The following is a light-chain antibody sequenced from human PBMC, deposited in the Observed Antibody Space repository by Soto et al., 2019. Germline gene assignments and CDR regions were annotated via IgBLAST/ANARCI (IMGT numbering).Light chain of an antibody. Sequence: EIVLTQSPGTLSLSPGERVTLSCRASQSVSSSYIAWYQQTPGQAPRLLIYGASSRATGIPDRISGSGSGTDFPLTISRLEPEDFAVYYWQQYDTSPWTFGQGTKVDIK. CDR2: GAS. CDR3: QQYDTSPWT. CDR1: QSVSSSY. V-gene: IGKV3-20*01. J-gene: IGKJ1*01.